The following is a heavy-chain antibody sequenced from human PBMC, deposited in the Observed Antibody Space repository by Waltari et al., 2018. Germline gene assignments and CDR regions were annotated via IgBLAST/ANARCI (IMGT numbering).Heavy chain of an antibody. CDR1: GHGGSFSDYY. J-gene: IGHJ2*01. CDR2: IDHSVST. CDR3: TRGGRRRYFDL. V-gene: IGHV4-34*01. Sequence: QVQLQQWGAGLLKPSETLSLTCAVYGHGGSFSDYYWSWIRQPPGKGLEWIGEIDHSVSTKYNPSLKSRVTMSLDTSKKQFSLKLSSVTAADTAVYHCTRGGRRRYFDLWGRGTLVTVSS.